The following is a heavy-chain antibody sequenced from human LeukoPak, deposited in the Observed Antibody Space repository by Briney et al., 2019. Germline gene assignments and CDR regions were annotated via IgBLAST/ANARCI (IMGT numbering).Heavy chain of an antibody. CDR3: GRYLRSTSGSI. CDR2: INQDGSDE. V-gene: IGHV3-7*01. D-gene: IGHD3-3*01. CDR1: EFTFSWYW. Sequence: GGPLRLSCAASEFTFSWYWMSWLRRAPGKGLEWVASINQDGSDECYVDSVKGRFTISRDNAKNSLYLQVNSLRAEDTAVYYCGRYLRSTSGSIWGQGTLVTVSS. J-gene: IGHJ4*02.